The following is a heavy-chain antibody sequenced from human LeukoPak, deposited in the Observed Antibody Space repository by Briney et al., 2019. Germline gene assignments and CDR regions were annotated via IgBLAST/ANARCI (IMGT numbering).Heavy chain of an antibody. CDR1: GFTFSSYS. CDR2: ISSSSSYI. D-gene: IGHD6-19*01. Sequence: GGSLRLSCAASGFTFSSYSMTWVRQAPGKGLEWVSSISSSSSYIYYADSVKGRFTISRDNSKNTVYLQMNSLRAEDTAVYYCAKVYHDSGCLIDYWGQGTLVTVSS. V-gene: IGHV3-21*04. J-gene: IGHJ4*02. CDR3: AKVYHDSGCLIDY.